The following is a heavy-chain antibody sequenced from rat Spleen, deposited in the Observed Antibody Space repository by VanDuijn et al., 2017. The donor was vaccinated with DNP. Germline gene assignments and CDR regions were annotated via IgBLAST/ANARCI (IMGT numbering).Heavy chain of an antibody. CDR3: TSNPHIRTAAPFDY. J-gene: IGHJ2*01. CDR1: GFIFSNYW. Sequence: EVQLVESGGGPVQPGRSLKLSCVASGFIFSNYWMTWIRQAPGKGLEWVASITNRGDSTYYSASVKGRFSISRDNAKSTLYLQVNSLRSEDTATYYCTSNPHIRTAAPFDYWGQGVMVTVSS. D-gene: IGHD3-8*01. V-gene: IGHV5-31*01. CDR2: ITNRGDST.